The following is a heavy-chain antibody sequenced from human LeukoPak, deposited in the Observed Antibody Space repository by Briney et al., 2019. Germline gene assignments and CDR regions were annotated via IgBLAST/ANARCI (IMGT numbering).Heavy chain of an antibody. D-gene: IGHD1-26*01. Sequence: SETLSLTCAVYVGSFSGYYWNWIRQPPGKGLEWIGEINHSGSTNYNPSLKSRLTISVDTSKNQFYLQLDSVTAADTAVYYCATTRGYWGQGTLVTVSS. CDR2: INHSGST. V-gene: IGHV4-34*01. CDR3: ATTRGY. CDR1: VGSFSGYY. J-gene: IGHJ4*02.